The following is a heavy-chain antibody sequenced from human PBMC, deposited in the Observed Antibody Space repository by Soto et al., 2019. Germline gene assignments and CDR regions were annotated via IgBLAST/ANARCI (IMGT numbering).Heavy chain of an antibody. J-gene: IGHJ6*02. V-gene: IGHV3-30*18. CDR1: GFTFSSYG. D-gene: IGHD3-10*01. Sequence: GGSLSLSCAASGFTFSSYGMHWVRQAPGKGLEWVAVISYDGSNKYYADSVKGRFTISRDNSKNTLYLQMNSMRAEDTAVYYCAKDMDDYYYYYGMDVWGQGTTVTVSS. CDR2: ISYDGSNK. CDR3: AKDMDDYYYYYGMDV.